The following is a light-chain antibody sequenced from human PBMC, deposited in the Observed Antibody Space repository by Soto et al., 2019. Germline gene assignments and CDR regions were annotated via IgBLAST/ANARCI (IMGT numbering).Light chain of an antibody. Sequence: IVLTQSPGTLSLSPGEKAPLSWRASQSVSSYLAWYQQKPGQAPRLLIYGASSRATGIPDRFSGSGSGTDFTLTTSRLEPEDFAVYYCQQYGSSPWPFGQGPK. CDR1: QSVSSY. CDR3: QQYGSSPWP. J-gene: IGKJ1*01. CDR2: GAS. V-gene: IGKV3-20*01.